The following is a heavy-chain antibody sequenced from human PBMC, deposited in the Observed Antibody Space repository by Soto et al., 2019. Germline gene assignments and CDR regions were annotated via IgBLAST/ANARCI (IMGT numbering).Heavy chain of an antibody. V-gene: IGHV1-18*01. D-gene: IGHD6-19*01. CDR1: GYTFTDYG. Sequence: QVQLVQSGAEVKKPGASVKVSCKASGYTFTDYGISWVRQAPGQGLEWMGWISPYTGDTKYPQRLQGRVTVTADTSTSTAYMELRSLKSDDTDVYYGAKTGGWNWFDPWGQGTLVSVSS. CDR2: ISPYTGDT. J-gene: IGHJ5*02. CDR3: AKTGGWNWFDP.